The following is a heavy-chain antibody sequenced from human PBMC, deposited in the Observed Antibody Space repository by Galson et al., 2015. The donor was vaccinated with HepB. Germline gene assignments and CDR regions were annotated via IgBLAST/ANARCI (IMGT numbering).Heavy chain of an antibody. D-gene: IGHD6-13*01. Sequence: SLRLSCAASGFTFSSYSMNWIRQAPGKGLEWVSSISSSSSYIYYADSVKGRFTISRDNAKNSLYLQMNSLRAEDTAVYYCAKDRDPSSSWYGGSFDPWGQGTLVPVSS. V-gene: IGHV3-21*01. CDR1: GFTFSSYS. CDR3: AKDRDPSSSWYGGSFDP. J-gene: IGHJ5*02. CDR2: ISSSSSYI.